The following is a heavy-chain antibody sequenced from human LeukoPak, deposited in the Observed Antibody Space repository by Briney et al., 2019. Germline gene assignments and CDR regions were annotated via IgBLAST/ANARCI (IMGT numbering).Heavy chain of an antibody. D-gene: IGHD3-22*01. Sequence: GESLKISCKGSGYSFTSYWIGWARQMPGKGLEWMGIIYPGDSDTRYSPSFQGQVTISADKSISTAYLQWSSLKASDTAMYYCARQDYYDSSGYPTAKGQFDYWGQGTLVTVSS. CDR2: IYPGDSDT. V-gene: IGHV5-51*01. J-gene: IGHJ4*02. CDR3: ARQDYYDSSGYPTAKGQFDY. CDR1: GYSFTSYW.